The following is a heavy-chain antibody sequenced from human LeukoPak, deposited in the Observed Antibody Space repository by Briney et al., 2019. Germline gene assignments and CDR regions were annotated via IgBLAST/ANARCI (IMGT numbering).Heavy chain of an antibody. V-gene: IGHV4-59*11. Sequence: ASETLSLTCTVSGGSISSHYWSWIRQPPGKGLEWIGYIYYSGSTNYNPSLKSRVTISVDTSKNQFSLKLSSVTAADTAVYYCARDSSGYYFFDYWGQGTLLTVS. CDR1: GGSISSHY. CDR2: IYYSGST. J-gene: IGHJ4*02. CDR3: ARDSSGYYFFDY. D-gene: IGHD3-22*01.